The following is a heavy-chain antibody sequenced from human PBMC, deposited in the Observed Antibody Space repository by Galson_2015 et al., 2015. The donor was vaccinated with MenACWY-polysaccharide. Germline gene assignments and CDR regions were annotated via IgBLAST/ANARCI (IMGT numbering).Heavy chain of an antibody. CDR1: GFTFSNFW. V-gene: IGHV4-4*02. CDR3: ARGLWFGYGMDV. Sequence: SLRLSCAASGFTFSNFWMSWVRQPPGKGLEWIGEIYHSGSTNYNPSLKSRVTISVDKSKNQFSLKLSSVTAADTAVYYCARGLWFGYGMDVWGQGTTVTVSS. CDR2: IYHSGST. D-gene: IGHD3-10*01. J-gene: IGHJ6*02.